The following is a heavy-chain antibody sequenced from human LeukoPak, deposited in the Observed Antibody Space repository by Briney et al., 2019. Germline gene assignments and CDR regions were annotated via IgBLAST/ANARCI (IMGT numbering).Heavy chain of an antibody. CDR3: ARDSGDYSSPVDY. Sequence: GGSLRLSCAASGFTFSDYYMSWIRQAPGKGLEWVSYIGGRDATIYYADSVKGRFTISRDNAKNSLYLQMNSLRAEDTAVYYCARDSGDYSSPVDYWGQGTLVTVSS. D-gene: IGHD1-26*01. V-gene: IGHV3-11*04. CDR1: GFTFSDYY. CDR2: IGGRDATI. J-gene: IGHJ4*02.